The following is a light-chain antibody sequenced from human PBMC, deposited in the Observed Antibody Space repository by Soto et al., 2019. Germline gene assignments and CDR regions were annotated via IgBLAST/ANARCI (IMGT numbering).Light chain of an antibody. V-gene: IGKV1-5*03. CDR2: KAS. CDR3: HQYNSYSYT. J-gene: IGKJ2*01. Sequence: DIQMTQSPSTLSASVGDRVTITCRASQSISSWLAWYQQKPGKAPKLLIYKASNLDSGVPSRFSGSGSGTEFTLTLTSLQPDDFATYYCHQYNSYSYTLGQGTKLEI. CDR1: QSISSW.